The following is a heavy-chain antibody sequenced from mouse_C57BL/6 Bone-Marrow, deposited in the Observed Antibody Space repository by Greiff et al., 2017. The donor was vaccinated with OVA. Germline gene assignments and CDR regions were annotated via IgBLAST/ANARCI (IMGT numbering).Heavy chain of an antibody. CDR2: ISDGGSYT. Sequence: EVQGVESGGGLVKPGGSLKLSCAASGFTFSSYAMSWVRQTPEKRLEWVATISDGGSYTYYPDNVKGRFTISRDNAKNNLYLQMSHLKSEDTAMYYSASVGYGSRVAYWGRGTVITVTA. CDR3: ASVGYGSRVAY. V-gene: IGHV5-4*01. D-gene: IGHD1-1*01. J-gene: IGHJ3*01. CDR1: GFTFSSYA.